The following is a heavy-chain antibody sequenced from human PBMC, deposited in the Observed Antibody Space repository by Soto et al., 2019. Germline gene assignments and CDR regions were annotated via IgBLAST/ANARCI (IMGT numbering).Heavy chain of an antibody. CDR3: AREYYYDSSGYYAHVDY. J-gene: IGHJ4*02. CDR2: ISGSGGST. V-gene: IGHV3-23*01. D-gene: IGHD3-22*01. Sequence: EVQLLESGGDLVQPGGSLRLSCAASGFTFSNYAMSWVRQAPGKGLEWVSVISGSGGSTYYADSVKGRFTISRDNSKNTLYLQMNSLRAEDTAVYYCAREYYYDSSGYYAHVDYWGQGTLVTVSS. CDR1: GFTFSNYA.